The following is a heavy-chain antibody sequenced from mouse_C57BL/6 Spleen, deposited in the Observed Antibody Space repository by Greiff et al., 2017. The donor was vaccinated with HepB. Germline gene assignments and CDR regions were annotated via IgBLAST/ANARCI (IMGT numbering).Heavy chain of an antibody. CDR3: ARHVYDYYAMDY. V-gene: IGHV5-12*01. Sequence: EVQGVESGGGLVQPGGSLKLSCAASGFTFSDYYMYWVRQTPEKRLEWVAYISNGGGSTYYPDTVKGRFTISRDNAKNTLYLQMSRLKSEDTAMYYCARHVYDYYAMDYWSQGTSVTVSS. D-gene: IGHD1-3*01. CDR1: GFTFSDYY. J-gene: IGHJ4*01. CDR2: ISNGGGST.